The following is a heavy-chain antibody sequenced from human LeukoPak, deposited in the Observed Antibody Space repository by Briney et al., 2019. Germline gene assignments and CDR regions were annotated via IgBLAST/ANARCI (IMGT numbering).Heavy chain of an antibody. V-gene: IGHV3-21*01. J-gene: IGHJ4*02. CDR2: ISSRGRYI. CDR1: GFSFSNYS. D-gene: IGHD2-15*01. Sequence: PGGSLRLSCAASGFSFSNYSMNWVRQAPGKGLEWVSSISSRGRYIYYADSVKGRFTISRDNAKSTLYLQMNSLRAEDTAVYYCARGGGGSVAGSKIVDYWGQGTLVTVS. CDR3: ARGGGGSVAGSKIVDY.